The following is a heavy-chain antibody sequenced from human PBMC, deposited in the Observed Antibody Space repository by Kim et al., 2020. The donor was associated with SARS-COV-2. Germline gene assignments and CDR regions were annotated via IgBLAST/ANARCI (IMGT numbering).Heavy chain of an antibody. CDR1: GFTFSGYG. J-gene: IGHJ6*02. CDR3: ARSYSTGWYANYYYGMDV. Sequence: GGSLRLSCAASGFTFSGYGMHWVRQAPGKGLEWVAVIWYDGSNKLYADSVKGRFTVSRDNSKNTLYLQMNSLRVEDTAVYSCARSYSTGWYANYYYGMDVWGQGTAVTVSS. D-gene: IGHD6-19*01. CDR2: IWYDGSNK. V-gene: IGHV3-33*01.